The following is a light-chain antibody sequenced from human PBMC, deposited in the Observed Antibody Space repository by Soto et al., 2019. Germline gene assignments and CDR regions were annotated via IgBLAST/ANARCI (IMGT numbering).Light chain of an antibody. J-gene: IGLJ1*01. CDR1: SSVVGGYNY. CDR2: DVS. V-gene: IGLV2-14*01. Sequence: QSALTQPASVSGSPGQSITISCTGTSSVVGGYNYVSWYQQHPGKAPKLMIYDVSNRPSGVSNRFSGSKSGNTASLTISGLQAEDEADYYCSSYSSSSFYVFGTGNKVTVL. CDR3: SSYSSSSFYV.